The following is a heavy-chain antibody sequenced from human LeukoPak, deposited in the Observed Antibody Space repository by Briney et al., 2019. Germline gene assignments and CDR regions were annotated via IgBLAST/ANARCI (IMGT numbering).Heavy chain of an antibody. Sequence: PSQTLSLTCAVSGGSISSGGYSWSWIRQPPGKGLEWIGYIYHSGSTYYNPSLKSRVTISVDRSKNQFSLKLSSVTAADTAVYYCAREIPRNYFDYWGQGTLVTVSS. CDR1: GGSISSGGYS. V-gene: IGHV4-30-2*01. CDR3: AREIPRNYFDY. CDR2: IYHSGST. J-gene: IGHJ4*02.